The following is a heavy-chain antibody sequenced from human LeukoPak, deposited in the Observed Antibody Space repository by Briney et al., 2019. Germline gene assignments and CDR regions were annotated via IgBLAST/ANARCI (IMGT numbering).Heavy chain of an antibody. Sequence: SVKVSCKASGGTFSSYAISWVRQAPGQGLGWMGRIIPILGIANYAQKFQGRVTITADKSTSTAYMELSSLRSEDTAVYYCARVIREYSYGYSWGQGTLVTVSS. V-gene: IGHV1-69*04. CDR1: GGTFSSYA. J-gene: IGHJ4*02. CDR3: ARVIREYSYGYS. CDR2: IIPILGIA. D-gene: IGHD5-18*01.